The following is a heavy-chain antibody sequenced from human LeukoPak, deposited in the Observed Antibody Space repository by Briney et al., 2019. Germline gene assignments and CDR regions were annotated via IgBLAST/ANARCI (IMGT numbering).Heavy chain of an antibody. CDR2: ISSSSGYI. J-gene: IGHJ3*02. V-gene: IGHV3-21*01. CDR3: AIRVNTFRGVTGDAFDI. CDR1: GFTFSNYT. D-gene: IGHD3-16*01. Sequence: GGSLRLSCAASGFTFSNYTMNWVRQAPGKGLEWVSSISSSSGYIYYADSVKGRFTISRDNAKNSLYLQTNSLRAEDTAVYYCAIRVNTFRGVTGDAFDIWGQGTMVTVSS.